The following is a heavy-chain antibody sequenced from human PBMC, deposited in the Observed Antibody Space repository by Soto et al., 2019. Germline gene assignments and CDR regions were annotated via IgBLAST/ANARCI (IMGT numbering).Heavy chain of an antibody. D-gene: IGHD3-9*01. J-gene: IGHJ4*02. CDR3: ASFDRFSRGNPTTLDY. CDR2: IYTSGST. Sequence: PSETLSLTCTVSSGSISTYYWSWIRQPGGKGLEWIGRIYTSGSTLYNPSLKSRVTMSVDTSTSTAYMELSSLRSEDTAVYYCASFDRFSRGNPTTLDYWGQGTLVTVSS. V-gene: IGHV4-4*07. CDR1: SGSISTYY.